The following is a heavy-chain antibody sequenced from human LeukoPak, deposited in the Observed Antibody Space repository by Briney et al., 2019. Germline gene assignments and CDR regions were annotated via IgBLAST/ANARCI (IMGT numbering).Heavy chain of an antibody. J-gene: IGHJ6*03. V-gene: IGHV5-51*01. CDR2: IYPGDSDT. CDR1: GYSFTSYW. Sequence: GESLKIPCKGSGYSFTSYWIGWVRQMPGKGLEWMGIIYPGDSDTRYSPSFQGQVTISADKSISTAYLQWSSLKASDTAMYYCARILTSTVTTDYMDVWGKGTTVTVSS. D-gene: IGHD4-17*01. CDR3: ARILTSTVTTDYMDV.